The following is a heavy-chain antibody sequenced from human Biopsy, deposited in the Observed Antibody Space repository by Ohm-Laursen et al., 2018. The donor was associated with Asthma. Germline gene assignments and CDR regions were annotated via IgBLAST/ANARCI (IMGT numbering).Heavy chain of an antibody. CDR1: GGSIRSHD. Sequence: GTLSLTCTVSGGSIRSHDWTWIRLPPGKGLEYIGDVSHTGSTNYNPSLKSRVTMSLDTSKSQFSLRLTSVTPADTAVYYCARLADCSGGACDSYGWFDPWGQGTRVTVSS. D-gene: IGHD2-15*01. CDR3: ARLADCSGGACDSYGWFDP. V-gene: IGHV4-59*11. CDR2: VSHTGST. J-gene: IGHJ5*02.